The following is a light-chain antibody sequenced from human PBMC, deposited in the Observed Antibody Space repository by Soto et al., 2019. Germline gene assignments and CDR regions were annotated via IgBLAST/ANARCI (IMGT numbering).Light chain of an antibody. V-gene: IGKV3-11*01. Sequence: EVVLTQSPATLSLSPGERATLSCRASQSVSGYLGWYQQKPGQAPRLLIYDASNRATGIPARFSGRGSGTDFTLTISILEPDDVAVYYCQQRSHWPMTFGQGTKVETK. CDR2: DAS. CDR3: QQRSHWPMT. J-gene: IGKJ1*01. CDR1: QSVSGY.